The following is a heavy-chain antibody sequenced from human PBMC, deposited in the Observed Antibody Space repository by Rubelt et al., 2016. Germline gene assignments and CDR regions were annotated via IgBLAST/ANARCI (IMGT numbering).Heavy chain of an antibody. V-gene: IGHV4-34*01. CDR1: GGSFSGYY. D-gene: IGHD4-23*01. J-gene: IGHJ4*02. CDR3: ARATTVVTHIAY. CDR2: INHSGST. Sequence: QVQLQQWGAGLLKPSETLSLTCAVYGGSFSGYYWSWIRQPPGKGLEWIGEINHSGSTNYNPSLKSRVTISVDTSKNQFSLKLISVTAADTAVYYCARATTVVTHIAYWGQGTLVTVSS.